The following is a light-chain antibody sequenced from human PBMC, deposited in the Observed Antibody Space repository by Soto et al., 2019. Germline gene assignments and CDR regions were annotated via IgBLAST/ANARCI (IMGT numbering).Light chain of an antibody. CDR3: QQYNTYST. CDR2: DAS. CDR1: QNIRNL. J-gene: IGKJ5*01. V-gene: IGKV1-5*01. Sequence: DIQLTQSPSTLSAAVGDSVTITCRASQNIRNLLAWYQQKPGKPPKPLIYDASTLNTGVPSRFSGSGSGSEFNFTITGLQPDDFATYFCQQYNTYSTFGQGTRLDIK.